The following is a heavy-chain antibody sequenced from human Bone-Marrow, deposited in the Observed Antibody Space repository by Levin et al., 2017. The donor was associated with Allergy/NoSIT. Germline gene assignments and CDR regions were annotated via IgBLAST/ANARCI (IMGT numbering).Heavy chain of an antibody. J-gene: IGHJ4*02. CDR3: ARGYKSGLLLG. V-gene: IGHV3-66*01. Sequence: GGSLRLSCAASGFTVSNNHMSWVRQVAGKGLECVGGIYSGGSTYNADSVKGRFTISRDNSKNTVYLEMNSLRVEDTAVYYCARGYKSGLLLGWGQGTPVTVSS. CDR1: GFTVSNNH. CDR2: IYSGGST. D-gene: IGHD6-19*01.